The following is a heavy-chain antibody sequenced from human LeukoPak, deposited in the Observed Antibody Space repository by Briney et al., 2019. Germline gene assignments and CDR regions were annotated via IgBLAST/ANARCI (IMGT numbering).Heavy chain of an antibody. Sequence: SETLSLTCAVSGVSISRSDYSWSWTRQPPGQGLEWIGYMYHGGSTYYNPALSSRVTISADRSKNQFSLRLSSVTAADTAVYYCAGTNDFGDYAGAWGQGTQVTVSS. V-gene: IGHV4-30-2*01. CDR3: AGTNDFGDYAGA. J-gene: IGHJ5*02. CDR2: MYHGGST. D-gene: IGHD4-17*01. CDR1: GVSISRSDYS.